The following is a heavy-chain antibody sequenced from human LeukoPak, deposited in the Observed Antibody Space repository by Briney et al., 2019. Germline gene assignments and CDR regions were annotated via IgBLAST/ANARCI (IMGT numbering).Heavy chain of an antibody. CDR2: INHSGST. D-gene: IGHD6-6*01. Sequence: SETLSLTCAVYGGSFSGYYWSWIRQPPRKRLEWIGEINHSGSTNYNPPLKSRVTISVDTSKIQFSLKLSSVTAADTAVYYCARGPRRGSSSSHYMDVWGKGTTVTVSS. CDR3: ARGPRRGSSSSHYMDV. J-gene: IGHJ6*03. V-gene: IGHV4-34*01. CDR1: GGSFSGYY.